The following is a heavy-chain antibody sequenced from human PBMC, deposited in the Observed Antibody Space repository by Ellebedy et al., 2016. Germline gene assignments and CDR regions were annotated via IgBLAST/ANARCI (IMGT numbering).Heavy chain of an antibody. Sequence: GESLKISXAASGFTFSSYGMHWVRQAPGKGLEWVAVIWYDGSNKYYADSVKGRFTISRDNSKNTLYLQMNSLRAEDTAVYYCASSSRGLWFGVPYYFDYWGQGTLVTVSS. J-gene: IGHJ4*02. V-gene: IGHV3-33*01. D-gene: IGHD3-10*01. CDR3: ASSSRGLWFGVPYYFDY. CDR2: IWYDGSNK. CDR1: GFTFSSYG.